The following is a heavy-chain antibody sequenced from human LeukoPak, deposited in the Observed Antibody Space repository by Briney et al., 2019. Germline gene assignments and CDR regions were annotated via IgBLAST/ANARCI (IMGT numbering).Heavy chain of an antibody. V-gene: IGHV4-59*08. CDR3: ARKPYMLGAYYFDS. D-gene: IGHD1-26*01. Sequence: SETLSLTCTVSGGSMSSYYWSWIRQPPGKALEWIGYIFYSGSTNYNPSLQSRVTLSVDNSKNQFSLTLGSVTAADTAVYYCARKPYMLGAYYFDSWAREPWSPSPQ. J-gene: IGHJ4*02. CDR1: GGSMSSYY. CDR2: IFYSGST.